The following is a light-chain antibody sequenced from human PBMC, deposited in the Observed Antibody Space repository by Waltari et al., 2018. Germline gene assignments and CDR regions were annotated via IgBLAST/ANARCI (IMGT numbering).Light chain of an antibody. J-gene: IGLJ2*01. V-gene: IGLV2-14*03. CDR1: SSDVGAYNY. Sequence: QSALTQPASVSGSPGQSLTISCTGTSSDVGAYNYVSWYQQPPGKAPKLMIFDVSNRPSGVSNRFSGSKSGNTASLTISGLQAEDEADYYCSSYISSSTLELFGGGTSLTVL. CDR3: SSYISSSTLEL. CDR2: DVS.